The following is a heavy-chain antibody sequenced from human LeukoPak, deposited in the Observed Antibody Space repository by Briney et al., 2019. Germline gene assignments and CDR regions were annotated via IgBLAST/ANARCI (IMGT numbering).Heavy chain of an antibody. CDR1: GYTFTGYY. CDR3: ARDTAVAGTDHWFDP. D-gene: IGHD6-19*01. J-gene: IGHJ5*02. Sequence: GASVKVSCKASGYTFTGYYMHWVRQAPGQGLEWMGWINPNSGGTNYAQKFQGRVTMTRDTSISTAYMELSRLRSDDTAVYYCARDTAVAGTDHWFDPWGQGTLVTVSS. CDR2: INPNSGGT. V-gene: IGHV1-2*02.